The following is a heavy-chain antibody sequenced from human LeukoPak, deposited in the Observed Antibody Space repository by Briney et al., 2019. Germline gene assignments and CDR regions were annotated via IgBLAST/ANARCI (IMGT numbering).Heavy chain of an antibody. V-gene: IGHV3-11*01. Sequence: NPGGSLRLSCAASGFTFSDYYMTWIRQAPGKGLEWVSYMSDNGNSTYYADSVKGRFTISRDNSKNTLYLQMNSLRAEDTAVYYRAKWRYSYGPGYFDYWGQGTLVTVSS. CDR2: MSDNGNST. CDR3: AKWRYSYGPGYFDY. D-gene: IGHD5-18*01. CDR1: GFTFSDYY. J-gene: IGHJ4*02.